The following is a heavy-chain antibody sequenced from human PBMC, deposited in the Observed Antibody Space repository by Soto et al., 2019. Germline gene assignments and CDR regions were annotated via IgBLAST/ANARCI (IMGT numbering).Heavy chain of an antibody. V-gene: IGHV3-30*18. D-gene: IGHD6-13*01. CDR1: GFDFNTYG. CDR3: AKDSSVTAAGSGGWFDP. CDR2: ISFDGGNQ. Sequence: ESGGGVVHPGRSLRLSCAASGFDFNTYGLHWVRQAPGKGLEWVAAISFDGGNQYYADSVKGRFTISRDKSNGTLYLQMNSLGAEDTATYFCAKDSSVTAAGSGGWFDPWGPGTLVIVSS. J-gene: IGHJ5*02.